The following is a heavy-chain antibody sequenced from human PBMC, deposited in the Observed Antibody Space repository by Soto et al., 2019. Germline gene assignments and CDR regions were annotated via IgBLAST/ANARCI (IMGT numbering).Heavy chain of an antibody. CDR1: GYSVSSNSAA. CDR3: ARDRYSSGWYHDAFDI. V-gene: IGHV6-1*01. D-gene: IGHD6-19*01. Sequence: LSQTLSLTCAISGYSVSSNSAAWNWIRQSPSRGLEWLGRTYYRSKWYNDYAVSVKSRITINPDTSKNQFSLQLNSVTPEDTAVYYCARDRYSSGWYHDAFDIWGQGTMVTVSS. J-gene: IGHJ3*02. CDR2: TYYRSKWYN.